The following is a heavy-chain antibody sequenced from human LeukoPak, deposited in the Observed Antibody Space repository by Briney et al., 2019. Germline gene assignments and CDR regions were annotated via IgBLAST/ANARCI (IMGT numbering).Heavy chain of an antibody. J-gene: IGHJ6*02. CDR3: ARGVPAVVPAAMWGSYYYYGMDV. CDR2: IYYSGST. Sequence: SKTLSLTCTVSGGSVSSGSYYWSWIRQPPGKGLEWIGYIYYSGSTNYNPSLKSRVTISVDTSKNQFSLKLSSVTAADTAVYYCARGVPAVVPAAMWGSYYYYGMDVWGQGTTVTVSS. D-gene: IGHD2-2*01. CDR1: GGSVSSGSYY. V-gene: IGHV4-61*01.